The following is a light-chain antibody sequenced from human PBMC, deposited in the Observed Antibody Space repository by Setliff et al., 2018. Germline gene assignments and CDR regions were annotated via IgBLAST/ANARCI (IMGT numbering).Light chain of an antibody. CDR2: DTT. Sequence: AVVTQEPSLTVSPGGTVTLTCGSSTGAVTNSHYPYWFQQKPGQAPKPLIYDTTNKHSWTPARFSGSLLGGKAALTLSGAQPEDEAEYYCLVSSSGARVFGGGTQLTVL. CDR3: LVSSSGARV. V-gene: IGLV7-46*01. CDR1: TGAVTNSHY. J-gene: IGLJ3*02.